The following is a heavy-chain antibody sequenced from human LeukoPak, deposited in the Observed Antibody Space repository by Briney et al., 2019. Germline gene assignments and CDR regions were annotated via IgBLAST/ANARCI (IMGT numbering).Heavy chain of an antibody. CDR3: ARVSRRAPHFDY. CDR2: ISYDGSNK. V-gene: IGHV3-30*04. J-gene: IGHJ4*02. Sequence: GGSLRLSCAASGFTFSSYAMHWVRQAPGEGLEWVAVISYDGSNKYYADSVKGRFTISRDNSKNTLYLQMNSLRAEDTAVYYWARVSRRAPHFDYWGQGTLVTVPS. CDR1: GFTFSSYA.